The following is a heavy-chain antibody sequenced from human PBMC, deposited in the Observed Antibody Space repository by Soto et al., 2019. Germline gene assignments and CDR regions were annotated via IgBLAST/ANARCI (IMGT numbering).Heavy chain of an antibody. D-gene: IGHD1-26*01. CDR2: ISSSGSTI. Sequence: PGGSLRLSCAASGFTFSSYEMHWVRQAPGKGLEWVSYISSSGSTIYYADSVRGRFTISRDNAKNSLYLQMNSLRAEDTAVYYCAREARYYFDYWGQGTLVTVSS. V-gene: IGHV3-48*03. J-gene: IGHJ4*02. CDR1: GFTFSSYE. CDR3: AREARYYFDY.